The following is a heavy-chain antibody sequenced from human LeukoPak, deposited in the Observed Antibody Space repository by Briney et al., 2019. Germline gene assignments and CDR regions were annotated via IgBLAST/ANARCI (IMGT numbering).Heavy chain of an antibody. CDR3: AKVLADSSSSVYFNY. J-gene: IGHJ4*02. CDR2: ISGGST. V-gene: IGHV3-23*01. D-gene: IGHD6-6*01. Sequence: GGSLRLSCSVSGFTFSSYAMSWVRQAPGKGLEWVSTISGGSTYYADSVKGRFTISRDNSKNTLYLQMNSLRAEDTAVYYCAKVLADSSSSVYFNYWGQGTLVTVSS. CDR1: GFTFSSYA.